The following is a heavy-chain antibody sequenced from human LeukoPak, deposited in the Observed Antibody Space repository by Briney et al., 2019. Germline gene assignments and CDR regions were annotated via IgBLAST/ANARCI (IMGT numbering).Heavy chain of an antibody. CDR1: GFILSKYG. V-gene: IGHV3-33*01. D-gene: IGHD6-19*01. J-gene: IGHJ4*01. CDR3: ARADPGLAVAGP. CDR2: ISHDGGKD. Sequence: GGSLRLSCAASGFILSKYGMHWVRQAPGKGLEWVSVISHDGGKDWYADSVKGRFTISRDDSKNTLYLQMNSLRAEDTAMYYCARADPGLAVAGPWGHGTLVTVSS.